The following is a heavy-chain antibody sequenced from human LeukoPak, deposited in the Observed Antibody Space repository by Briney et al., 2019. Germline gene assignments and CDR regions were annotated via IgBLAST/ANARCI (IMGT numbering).Heavy chain of an antibody. CDR2: ISSSSSFI. Sequence: GGSLRLSCAASGFTFSNYNMNWVRQAPGKGLEWVSSISSSSSFIYYADSVKGRFTISKDNSKNTVDLQMNGLRAEDTAVYYCARAVTWIDPWGQGTLVIVYS. V-gene: IGHV3-21*01. J-gene: IGHJ5*02. CDR3: ARAVTWIDP. CDR1: GFTFSNYN.